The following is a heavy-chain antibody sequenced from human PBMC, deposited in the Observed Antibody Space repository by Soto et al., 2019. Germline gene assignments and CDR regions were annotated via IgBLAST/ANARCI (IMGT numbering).Heavy chain of an antibody. Sequence: ESGGGVVQPGRSLRLSCAASGFTFSSYGMHWVRQAPGKGLEWVAVISYDGSNKYYADSVKGRFTISRDNSKNTLYLQMNSLRAEDTAVYYCAKAYHVHYYGSGSYYNGDYYYGMDVWGQGTTVTVSS. D-gene: IGHD3-10*01. CDR3: AKAYHVHYYGSGSYYNGDYYYGMDV. CDR2: ISYDGSNK. CDR1: GFTFSSYG. J-gene: IGHJ6*02. V-gene: IGHV3-30*18.